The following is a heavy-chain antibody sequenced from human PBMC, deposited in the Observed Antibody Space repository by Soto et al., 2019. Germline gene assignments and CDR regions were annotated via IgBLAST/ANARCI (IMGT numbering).Heavy chain of an antibody. V-gene: IGHV4-59*01. Sequence: SETLSLTCTVSGGSISSYYWSWIRQPPGKGLEWVGYIYYIGSTNYNPSLKSRVTISVDTSKNQFSLKLSSVTAADTAVYYCARGLRRQLLNWFDPWGQGTLVTVSS. CDR2: IYYIGST. D-gene: IGHD2-2*01. CDR1: GGSISSYY. J-gene: IGHJ5*02. CDR3: ARGLRRQLLNWFDP.